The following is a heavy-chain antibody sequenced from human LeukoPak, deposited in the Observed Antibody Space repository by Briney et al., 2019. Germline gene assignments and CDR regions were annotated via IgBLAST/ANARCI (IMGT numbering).Heavy chain of an antibody. CDR3: ARGMATQYGDYFDY. CDR1: GFTFSSYS. J-gene: IGHJ4*02. CDR2: ISSSSGTI. D-gene: IGHD5-24*01. V-gene: IGHV3-48*01. Sequence: PGGSLRLSCAASGFTFSSYSMNWVRQAPGKGLEWVSYISSSSGTIYYADSVKGRFTISRDNAKNSLYLQMNSLRAEDTAVYYCARGMATQYGDYFDYWGQGTLVTVSS.